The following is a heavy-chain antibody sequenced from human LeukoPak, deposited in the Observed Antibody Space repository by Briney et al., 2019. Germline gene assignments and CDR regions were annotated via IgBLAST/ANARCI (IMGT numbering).Heavy chain of an antibody. D-gene: IGHD6-13*01. CDR1: GFTFSSYA. CDR3: TLGSLYSSSWYGDF. CDR2: ISGSGGST. Sequence: PGGSLRLSCAASGFTFSSYAMSWVRQAPGKGLEWVSAISGSGGSTYYADSLKGRFTISRDNSKNTLYLQMNSLRADDTAVYYCTLGSLYSSSWYGDFWGQGTLVTVSS. V-gene: IGHV3-23*01. J-gene: IGHJ4*02.